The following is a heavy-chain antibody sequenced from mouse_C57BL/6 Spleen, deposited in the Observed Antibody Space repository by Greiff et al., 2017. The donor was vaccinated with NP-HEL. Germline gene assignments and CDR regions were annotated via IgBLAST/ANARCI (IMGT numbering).Heavy chain of an antibody. Sequence: EVKLMESGEGLVKPGGSLKLSCAASGFTFSSYAMSWVRQTPETRLEWVAYISSGGDYIYYADTVKGRFTISRDKARNTLYLQMSSLKSEDTAMYYCTRDRELGYYAMDYWGQGTSVTVSS. V-gene: IGHV5-9-1*02. CDR2: ISSGGDYI. D-gene: IGHD1-3*01. CDR3: TRDRELGYYAMDY. CDR1: GFTFSSYA. J-gene: IGHJ4*01.